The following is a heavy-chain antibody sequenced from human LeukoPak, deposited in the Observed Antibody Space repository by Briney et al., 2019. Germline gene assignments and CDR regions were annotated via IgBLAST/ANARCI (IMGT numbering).Heavy chain of an antibody. V-gene: IGHV5-51*01. D-gene: IGHD1-26*01. CDR3: ASQGGIAGTTAGNYFDY. CDR2: IYPGDSDI. CDR1: GYAFTYYW. Sequence: GAALQISSQASGYAFTYYWIGWVRPMTGKGLGWRGSIYPGDSDIRNSPHFQGRVASSAHNSISTAYLQWSSLKASDTAMYYRASQGGIAGTTAGNYFDYWGQGTLVTVSS. J-gene: IGHJ4*02.